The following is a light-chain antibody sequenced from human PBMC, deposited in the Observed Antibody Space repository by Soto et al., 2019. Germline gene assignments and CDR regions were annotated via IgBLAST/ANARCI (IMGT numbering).Light chain of an antibody. Sequence: EIVLTQSPGTLSLSPGERATLSCRASQSVTSSYLAWYQQKPGQAPRLLIYGASSRATGIPDRLSGSGSGTDFTLTISRLEPEDFAVYYCQQYGSSPLWTFGHGTKVDIK. CDR3: QQYGSSPLWT. V-gene: IGKV3-20*01. J-gene: IGKJ1*01. CDR1: QSVTSSY. CDR2: GAS.